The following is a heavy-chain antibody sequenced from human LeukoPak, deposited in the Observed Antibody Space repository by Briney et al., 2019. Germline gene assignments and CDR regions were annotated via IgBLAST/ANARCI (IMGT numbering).Heavy chain of an antibody. Sequence: GSSVTVSCQVSGYTLTELSMHWVRQAPGKGLEWMGGFDPEDGETIYAQKLQGRVTMTTDTSTSTAYMELRSLRSDDTAVYYCARVPAQSYCGSTGCRYYFDYWGQGTLVTVSS. V-gene: IGHV1-24*01. CDR1: GYTLTELS. CDR2: FDPEDGET. D-gene: IGHD2-2*01. J-gene: IGHJ4*02. CDR3: ARVPAQSYCGSTGCRYYFDY.